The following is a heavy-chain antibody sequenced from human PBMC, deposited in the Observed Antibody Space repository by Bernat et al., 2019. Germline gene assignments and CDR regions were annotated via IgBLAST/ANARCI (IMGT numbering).Heavy chain of an antibody. V-gene: IGHV2-5*02. J-gene: IGHJ4*02. Sequence: QITLKESGPTLVKPTQTLTLTCTFSGFSLSTSGVGVGWIRQPPGKALEWLALIYWDDDKRYSPSLKSRLTITKDTSKNQVVLTMPNMDPVDTATYYCAHSLSDYYDSSGYSPFDYWGQGTLVTVSS. CDR1: GFSLSTSGVG. D-gene: IGHD3-22*01. CDR2: IYWDDDK. CDR3: AHSLSDYYDSSGYSPFDY.